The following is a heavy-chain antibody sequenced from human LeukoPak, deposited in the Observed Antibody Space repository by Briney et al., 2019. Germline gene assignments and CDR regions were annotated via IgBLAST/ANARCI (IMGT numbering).Heavy chain of an antibody. CDR1: GGTFSSYA. Sequence: SVKVSCKASGGTFSSYAISWVRQAPGQGLEWMGRIIPIFGTANYAKKFQGRVTITTDESTSTAYLELSSLRSEDTAVYYFSRDSKRFINDGLVRPWGQGTVVPV. D-gene: IGHD1-1*01. J-gene: IGHJ5*02. CDR3: SRDSKRFINDGLVRP. CDR2: IIPIFGTA. V-gene: IGHV1-69*05.